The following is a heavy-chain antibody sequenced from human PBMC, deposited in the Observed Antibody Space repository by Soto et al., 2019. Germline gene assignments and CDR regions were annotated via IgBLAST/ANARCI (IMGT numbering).Heavy chain of an antibody. J-gene: IGHJ3*02. V-gene: IGHV1-8*01. D-gene: IGHD3-10*01. CDR1: GYTFTSYD. CDR3: AIGLWDVYTLDAAFDI. Sequence: ASVKVSCKASGYTFTSYDINWVRQATGQGLEWMGWMNPNSGNTGYAQKFQGRVTMTRNTSISTAYMELSSLRSEDTAVYYCAIGLWDVYTLDAAFDIWGQGTMVTVSS. CDR2: MNPNSGNT.